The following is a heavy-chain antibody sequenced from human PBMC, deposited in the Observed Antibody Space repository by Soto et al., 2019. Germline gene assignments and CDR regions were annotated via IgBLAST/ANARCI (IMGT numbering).Heavy chain of an antibody. J-gene: IGHJ3*01. CDR3: ARGVPNHYGIDV. D-gene: IGHD3-10*01. CDR1: GFTFSSYW. Sequence: PGGSLRLSCAASGFTFSSYWMHWVRQAPGEGLVWVSRIKTDGSSTNYADSVKGRFTISRDNAKNTLYLEMNSLRAEDTAVYYCARGVPNHYGIDVRGQGTMVTVSS. V-gene: IGHV3-74*01. CDR2: IKTDGSST.